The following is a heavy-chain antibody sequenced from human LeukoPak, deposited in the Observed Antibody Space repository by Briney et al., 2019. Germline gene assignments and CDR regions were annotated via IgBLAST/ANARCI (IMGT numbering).Heavy chain of an antibody. CDR2: INPTGGST. CDR3: ALYSSTWY. V-gene: IGHV1-46*01. CDR1: GYTFTTYY. J-gene: IGHJ4*02. Sequence: ASVNVSCKASGYTFTTYYIHWVRQAPGQGLEWMGIINPTGGSTTYAQKFQGRVTMTRDTSTSTVFMEVNSLRSEDTAVYYCALYSSTWYWGQGTLVTVSS. D-gene: IGHD6-13*01.